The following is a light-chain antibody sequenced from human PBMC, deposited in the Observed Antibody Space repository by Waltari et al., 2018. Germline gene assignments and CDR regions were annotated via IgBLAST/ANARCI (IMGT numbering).Light chain of an antibody. J-gene: IGKJ2*02. CDR2: ETS. V-gene: IGKV1-39*01. CDR1: QTIDY. Sequence: ITCRASQTIDYLNWYQHKPGEAPKLLIYETSTLQSGVPTRFSGSKFGTTFILTISSLQPEDFATYFCQPNYDTPRTFGQGTKVDIK. CDR3: QPNYDTPRT.